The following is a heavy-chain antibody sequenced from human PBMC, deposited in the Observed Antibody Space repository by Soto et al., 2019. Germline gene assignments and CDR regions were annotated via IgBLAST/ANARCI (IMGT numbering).Heavy chain of an antibody. V-gene: IGHV3-23*01. CDR2: ISTSGGST. D-gene: IGHD3-10*01. CDR3: AKSAGGSGSYCDF. CDR1: GFTFSSYA. Sequence: EVQLLESGGDLVQPGGSLRLSCAASGFTFSSYAMSWVRQAPGRGLEGVSGISTSGGSTYYADSVKGHFTISRDNSKNTLYLQMNRLTAEDTAVYYCAKSAGGSGSYCDFWGQGTLVTVSS. J-gene: IGHJ4*02.